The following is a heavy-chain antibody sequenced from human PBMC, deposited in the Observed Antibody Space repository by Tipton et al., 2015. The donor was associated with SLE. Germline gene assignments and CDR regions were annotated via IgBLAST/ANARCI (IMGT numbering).Heavy chain of an antibody. Sequence: TLSLTCAVSGYSISSGYYWGWLRQSPGKGLEWIGEINHSGSTNYNPSLKSRVTISVDTSKNQFSLKLTPVTAADTAVYYCANLYGDQRDYWGQGTLVTVSS. J-gene: IGHJ4*02. CDR3: ANLYGDQRDY. CDR2: INHSGST. CDR1: GYSISSGYY. V-gene: IGHV4-38-2*01. D-gene: IGHD4-17*01.